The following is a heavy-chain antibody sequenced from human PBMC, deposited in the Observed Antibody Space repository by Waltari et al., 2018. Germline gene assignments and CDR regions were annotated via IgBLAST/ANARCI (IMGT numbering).Heavy chain of an antibody. D-gene: IGHD2-2*01. CDR2: IKQDGSEK. CDR3: ARVKKNRYCSSTSCYGTYYFDY. J-gene: IGHJ4*02. V-gene: IGHV3-7*01. CDR1: GFTFSSYW. Sequence: GGSLRLSCAASGFTFSSYWMSWVRQAPGKGLEWVANIKQDGSEKYYVDSVKGRFTISRDNAKNSLYLQMNSLRAEDTAVYYCARVKKNRYCSSTSCYGTYYFDYWGQGTLVTVSS.